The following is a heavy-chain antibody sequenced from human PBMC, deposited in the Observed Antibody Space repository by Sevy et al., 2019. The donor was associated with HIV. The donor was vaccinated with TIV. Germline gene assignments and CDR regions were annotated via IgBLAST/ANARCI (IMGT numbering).Heavy chain of an antibody. CDR1: GGSISTYY. CDR3: VGASPGTYDY. CDR2: IHYSGST. V-gene: IGHV4-59*12. J-gene: IGHJ4*02. D-gene: IGHD3-16*01. Sequence: SETLSLTCTVSGGSISTYYWIWIRQPPGKGLEWIGFIHYSGSTNYSPSLKSRVTISVDMSKNHFSLSLTSVTAADTAVYYCVGASPGTYDYWGQGNLVTVSS.